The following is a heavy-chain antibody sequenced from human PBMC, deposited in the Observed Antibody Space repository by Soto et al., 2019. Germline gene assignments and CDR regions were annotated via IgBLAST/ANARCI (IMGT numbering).Heavy chain of an antibody. D-gene: IGHD3-3*01. CDR3: AREFLEWLSDDAFDI. Sequence: PGGSLRLSCAASGFTFSSYWMSWVRQAPGKGLEWVANIKQDGSEKYYVDSVNGRFTISRDNAKNSLYLQMNSLRAEDTAVYYCAREFLEWLSDDAFDIWGQGTMVTVSS. CDR1: GFTFSSYW. J-gene: IGHJ3*02. V-gene: IGHV3-7*03. CDR2: IKQDGSEK.